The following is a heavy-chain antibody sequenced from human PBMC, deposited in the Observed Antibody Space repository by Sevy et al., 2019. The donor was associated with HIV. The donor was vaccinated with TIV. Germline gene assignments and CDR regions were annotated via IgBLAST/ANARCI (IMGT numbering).Heavy chain of an antibody. J-gene: IGHJ4*02. CDR3: AREDIADRHFDY. Sequence: GGSLRLSCAASGFTFSDYYINWIRQAPGKGLEWVSYISSSGGTIYYADSVKGRFTISRDNAKNSLYLQMNSLRAGDTAVYYCAREDIADRHFDYWGQGTLVTVSS. V-gene: IGHV3-11*01. CDR2: ISSSGGTI. D-gene: IGHD6-6*01. CDR1: GFTFSDYY.